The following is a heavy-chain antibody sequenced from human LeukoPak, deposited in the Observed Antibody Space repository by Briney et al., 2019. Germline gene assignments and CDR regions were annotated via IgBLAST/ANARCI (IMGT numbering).Heavy chain of an antibody. D-gene: IGHD6-13*01. Sequence: SETLSLTCTVSGGSISSSSYYWGWIRQPPGKGLEWIGSIYYSGTTYYNPSLKSRVTISVDTSKNQFSLKLTSVTAADTAVYYCARGYSSSWYFNWFDPWGQGTLVTVSS. V-gene: IGHV4-39*07. CDR3: ARGYSSSWYFNWFDP. CDR2: IYYSGTT. CDR1: GGSISSSSYY. J-gene: IGHJ5*02.